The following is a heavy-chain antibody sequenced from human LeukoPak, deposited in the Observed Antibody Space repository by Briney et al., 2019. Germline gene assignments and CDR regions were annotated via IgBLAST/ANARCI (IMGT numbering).Heavy chain of an antibody. CDR1: GFTFSSYA. CDR3: AITATQSVRGYLPH. CDR2: ISYDGSNK. D-gene: IGHD3-10*01. V-gene: IGHV3-30-3*01. Sequence: GGSLRLSCAASGFTFSSYAMHWVRQAPGKGLEWVAFISYDGSNKYYADSVEGRFTISRDNSKNTLYLQMNSLRAEDTAVYYCAITATQSVRGYLPHWGPGTLVTVSS. J-gene: IGHJ1*01.